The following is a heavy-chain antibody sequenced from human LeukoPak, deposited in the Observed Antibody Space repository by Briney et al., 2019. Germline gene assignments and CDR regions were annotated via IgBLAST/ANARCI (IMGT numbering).Heavy chain of an antibody. Sequence: SETLSLTCAVPVASITSYYWSWIRQPPGKGLEWIGYIYYIGGTNYTPPLKSRVTMSVDTSTNQFSLNLSSVTAADTAVYYCARHGIIRRGNDAFDIWGRGTMVTVSS. CDR1: VASITSYY. CDR2: IYYIGGT. V-gene: IGHV4-59*08. CDR3: ARHGIIRRGNDAFDI. J-gene: IGHJ3*02. D-gene: IGHD3-16*01.